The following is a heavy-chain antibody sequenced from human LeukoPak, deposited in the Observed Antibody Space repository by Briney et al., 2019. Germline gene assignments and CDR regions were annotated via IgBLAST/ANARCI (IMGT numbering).Heavy chain of an antibody. Sequence: GGSLRLSCAASGFTFSSYAMSCVRQAPGKGLEWVSAISGSGGSTYYADSVKGRFTISRDNSKNTLYLQMNSLRAEDTAVYYCAKGVIRFLNNNWFDPWGQGTLVTVSS. CDR3: AKGVIRFLNNNWFDP. CDR1: GFTFSSYA. V-gene: IGHV3-23*01. D-gene: IGHD3-3*01. CDR2: ISGSGGST. J-gene: IGHJ5*02.